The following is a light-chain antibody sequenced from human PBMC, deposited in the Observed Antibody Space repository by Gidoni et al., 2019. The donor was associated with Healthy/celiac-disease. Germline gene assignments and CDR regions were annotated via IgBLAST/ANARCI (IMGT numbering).Light chain of an antibody. CDR1: QSISSY. CDR3: QQSYSTLLT. J-gene: IGKJ4*01. V-gene: IGKV1-39*01. Sequence: DIQMTQSPSSLSASVGDRVTITCRASQSISSYLNWYQQKPGKAPKLLIYAASSLQSGVPSRFSGSGSWTDFTLTISSLQPEEFATYYCQQSYSTLLTFGGGTKVEIK. CDR2: AAS.